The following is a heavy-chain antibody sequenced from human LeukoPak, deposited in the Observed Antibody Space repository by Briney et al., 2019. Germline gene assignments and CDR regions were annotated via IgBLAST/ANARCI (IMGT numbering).Heavy chain of an antibody. J-gene: IGHJ5*02. CDR3: ARAGAWQIDP. CDR2: IYHSGST. V-gene: IGHV4-30-2*01. D-gene: IGHD3-10*01. Sequence: PSQTLSLTCAVSGGSISSGGYSWSCIRQPPGKGLEWIGYIYHSGSTYYNPSLKSRVTISLDRSKNQFSLRLTSVTAADTAVYYCARAGAWQIDPWGQGILVTVSS. CDR1: GGSISSGGYS.